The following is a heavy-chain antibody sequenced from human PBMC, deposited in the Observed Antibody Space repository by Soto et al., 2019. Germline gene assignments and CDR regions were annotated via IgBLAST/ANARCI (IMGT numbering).Heavy chain of an antibody. CDR3: ARGAKVAGTLLTYYSEY. Sequence: GGSLRLSCAASGFTVSSNYMSWVRQAPGKGLEWVSVIYSGGSTYYADSVKGRFTISRGNSKNTLYLQMNSLRAEDTAVYYCARGAKVAGTLLTYYSEYWGQGPLVTVSS. CDR2: IYSGGST. V-gene: IGHV3-53*01. J-gene: IGHJ4*02. CDR1: GFTVSSNY. D-gene: IGHD6-19*01.